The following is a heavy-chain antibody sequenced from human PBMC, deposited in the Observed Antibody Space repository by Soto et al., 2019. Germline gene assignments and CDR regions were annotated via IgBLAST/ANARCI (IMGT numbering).Heavy chain of an antibody. CDR2: INHSGST. J-gene: IGHJ4*02. CDR3: ARGYCSGGSCYFPN. V-gene: IGHV4-34*01. Sequence: QVQLQQWGAGLLKPSETLSLTCAVYGGSFSGYYWSWIRQPPGKGLEWIGEINHSGSTNYNPSLKSRVTISVDTSKNQFSLKLSSVTAADTAVYYCARGYCSGGSCYFPNWGQGTLVTVSS. CDR1: GGSFSGYY. D-gene: IGHD2-15*01.